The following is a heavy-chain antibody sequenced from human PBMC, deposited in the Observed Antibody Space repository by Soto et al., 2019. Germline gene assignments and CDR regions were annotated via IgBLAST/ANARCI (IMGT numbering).Heavy chain of an antibody. Sequence: GGSLRLSCVASGFTFSGYGMHWVRQAPGKGLEWLAVISHDGSDKYYADSVRGRFTISRDNTENTLYLQMNSLRPEDTAVYYCAKEDVWFAKDYWGQGTLVTVSS. CDR1: GFTFSGYG. D-gene: IGHD3-10*01. V-gene: IGHV3-30*18. CDR2: ISHDGSDK. J-gene: IGHJ4*02. CDR3: AKEDVWFAKDY.